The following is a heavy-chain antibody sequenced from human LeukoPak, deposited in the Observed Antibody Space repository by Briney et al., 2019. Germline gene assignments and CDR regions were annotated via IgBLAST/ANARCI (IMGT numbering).Heavy chain of an antibody. J-gene: IGHJ4*02. Sequence: PSDTLSLTCTVSGRPISTYYWSWIRQPPGKGLEWIGYNYYSGSANYNPSLKSRVTISVDTSKNQFSLKLSSVTAADTAVYYCARSYGSGNYFDYWGQGTLVTVSS. CDR2: NYYSGSA. CDR3: ARSYGSGNYFDY. V-gene: IGHV4-59*07. CDR1: GRPISTYY. D-gene: IGHD3-10*01.